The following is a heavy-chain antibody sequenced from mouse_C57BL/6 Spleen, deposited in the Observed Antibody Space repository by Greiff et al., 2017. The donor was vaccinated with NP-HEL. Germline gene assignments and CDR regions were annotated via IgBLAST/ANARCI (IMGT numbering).Heavy chain of an antibody. CDR2: IWSDGST. CDR1: GFSLTSYG. D-gene: IGHD2-5*01. CDR3: ASYSNYPSAMDY. V-gene: IGHV2-6*03. Sequence: VMLVESGPGLVAPSQCLSITCTVSGFSLTSYGVHWVRQPPGKGLEWLVVIWSDGSTTYNSAPKSRLSISKDNSKSQVFLKMNSLQTDDTAMYYCASYSNYPSAMDYWGQGTSVTVAS. J-gene: IGHJ4*01.